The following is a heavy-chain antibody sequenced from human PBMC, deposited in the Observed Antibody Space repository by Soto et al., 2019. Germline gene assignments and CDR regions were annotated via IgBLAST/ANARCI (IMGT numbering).Heavy chain of an antibody. CDR1: GFSLTSSGVG. V-gene: IGHV2-5*02. Sequence: QITLKESGPTLVKPAQTLTLTCTFSGFSLTSSGVGVGWIRQPPGKALEWLALIYWDDDKRYSPSLKSRLTITKDTSKNQVVLTVANMDRVDPATYYCAHNSAVHWGQGILVTVSS. CDR3: AHNSAVH. J-gene: IGHJ4*02. CDR2: IYWDDDK.